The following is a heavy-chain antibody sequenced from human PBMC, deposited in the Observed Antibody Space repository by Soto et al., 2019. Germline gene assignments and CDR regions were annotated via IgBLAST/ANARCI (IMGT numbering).Heavy chain of an antibody. Sequence: EVQLLESGGGLVQPGGSLRLSCAASGFTFSSYAMSWVRQAPGKGLEWVSAISGSGGSTYYADYVKGRFTISRDNSKNSLYLQTNSLRAEDTAVYYCAKDALITFGGVIVYFDYWGQGTLVTVSS. J-gene: IGHJ4*02. CDR3: AKDALITFGGVIVYFDY. D-gene: IGHD3-16*02. CDR2: ISGSGGST. V-gene: IGHV3-23*01. CDR1: GFTFSSYA.